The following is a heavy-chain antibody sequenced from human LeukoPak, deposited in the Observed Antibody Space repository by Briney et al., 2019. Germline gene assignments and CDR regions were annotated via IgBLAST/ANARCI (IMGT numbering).Heavy chain of an antibody. V-gene: IGHV3-23*01. CDR2: ISGSGGST. D-gene: IGHD3-10*01. CDR1: GFTFSSYA. CDR3: AKGRGPGADFDY. Sequence: GGSLRLSCAASGFTFSSYAMSWVCQAPGKGLEWVSAISGSGGSTYYADSVKGRFTISRDNSKNTVFLQMNSLRAEDTALYYCAKGRGPGADFDYWGQGTLVTVSS. J-gene: IGHJ4*02.